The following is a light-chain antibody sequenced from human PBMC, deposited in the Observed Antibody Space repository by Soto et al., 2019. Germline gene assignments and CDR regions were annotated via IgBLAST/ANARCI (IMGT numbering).Light chain of an antibody. CDR1: NSNIGTNT. Sequence: QSVLTQPPSASGTPGQRVTISCSGGNSNIGTNTVNWYQHLPGSAPKLLIYSNNQRPSGVPDRFSGSKSGTSASPAISGLQPDDEADYYCEAWDGSLNVVLFGGGTKLTVL. V-gene: IGLV1-44*01. J-gene: IGLJ2*01. CDR2: SNN. CDR3: EAWDGSLNVVL.